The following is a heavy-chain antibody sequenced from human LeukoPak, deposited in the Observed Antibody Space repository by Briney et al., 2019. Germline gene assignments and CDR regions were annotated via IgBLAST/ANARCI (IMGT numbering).Heavy chain of an antibody. V-gene: IGHV3-23*01. CDR2: ISGSGGRT. CDR1: GFTFSSYA. J-gene: IGHJ4*02. CDR3: AKDSSGIAAAGYPFDY. Sequence: GGSLRLSCAASGFTFSSYAMSWVRLAPGKGLEWVSAISGSGGRTYYADSVKGRCTISRDNSKNTLYMQMNSLRAEDTAVYYCAKDSSGIAAAGYPFDYWGQGTLVTVSS. D-gene: IGHD6-13*01.